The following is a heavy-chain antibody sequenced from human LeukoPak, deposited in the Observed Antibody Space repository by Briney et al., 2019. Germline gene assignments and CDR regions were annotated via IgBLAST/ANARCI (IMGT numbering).Heavy chain of an antibody. CDR3: ARLDCISNTCYNY. Sequence: PSETLSLTCNVSGDSITSDYWSWIRQSPGKGLEWIGYINYGGNSDYNPSLNSRVTIPVNRSKKQVSLKMRSMTAADTAVYYCARLDCISNTCYNYWAPGALVTVSS. CDR1: GDSITSDY. D-gene: IGHD3-10*01. J-gene: IGHJ4*02. V-gene: IGHV4-59*08. CDR2: INYGGNS.